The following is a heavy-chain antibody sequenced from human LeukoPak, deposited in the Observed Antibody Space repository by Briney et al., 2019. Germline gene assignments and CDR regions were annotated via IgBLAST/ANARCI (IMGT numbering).Heavy chain of an antibody. Sequence: GGSLRLSCAASGFTFDDYTMHWVRQAPGKGLEWVSLITWDGGSTYYADSVKGRFTISRDNRKNALYLQLNRLRTEDTALYFCTKDADYGDPGYFGNWGQGTLVTVSS. CDR1: GFTFDDYT. J-gene: IGHJ4*02. CDR2: ITWDGGST. V-gene: IGHV3-43*01. D-gene: IGHD4-17*01. CDR3: TKDADYGDPGYFGN.